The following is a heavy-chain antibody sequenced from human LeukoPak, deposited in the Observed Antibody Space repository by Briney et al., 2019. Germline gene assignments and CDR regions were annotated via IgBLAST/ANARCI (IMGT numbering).Heavy chain of an antibody. Sequence: PSETLSLTCTVSGGSTSSYYWSWIRQPPGKGLEWIGYIYYSGSTNYNPSLKSRVTISVDTSKNQFSLKLSSVTAADTAVYYCASLYGSGSYYRYYYGMDVWGQGTTVTVSS. CDR3: ASLYGSGSYYRYYYGMDV. CDR2: IYYSGST. J-gene: IGHJ6*02. V-gene: IGHV4-59*01. D-gene: IGHD3-10*01. CDR1: GGSTSSYY.